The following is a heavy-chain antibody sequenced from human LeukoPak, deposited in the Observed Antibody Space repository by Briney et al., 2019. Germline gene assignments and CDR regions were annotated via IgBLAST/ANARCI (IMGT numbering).Heavy chain of an antibody. Sequence: GGSLRLSCAASGFTFSSYWMSWVRQAPGKGLEWVANINQDGSEKYYVDSVKGRFTISRDNAKNSLYLQMNSLRAEDTAVYYCARGATTVTWSGYYYYYMDVWGKGTTVTVSS. CDR2: INQDGSEK. CDR1: GFTFSSYW. V-gene: IGHV3-7*04. J-gene: IGHJ6*03. CDR3: ARGATTVTWSGYYYYYMDV. D-gene: IGHD4-11*01.